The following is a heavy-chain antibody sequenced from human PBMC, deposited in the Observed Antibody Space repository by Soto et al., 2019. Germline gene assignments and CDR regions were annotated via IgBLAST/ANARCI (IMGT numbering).Heavy chain of an antibody. CDR3: ARKPERWLQPKAWYFDL. CDR2: IYYSGST. Sequence: PSETLSLTCTVSGGSISSGDYYWSWIRQPPGKGLEWIGYIYYSGSTYYNPSLKSRVTISVDTSKNQFSLKLSSVTAADTAVYYCARKPERWLQPKAWYFDLWGRGTLVTVSS. J-gene: IGHJ2*01. D-gene: IGHD5-12*01. CDR1: GGSISSGDYY. V-gene: IGHV4-30-4*01.